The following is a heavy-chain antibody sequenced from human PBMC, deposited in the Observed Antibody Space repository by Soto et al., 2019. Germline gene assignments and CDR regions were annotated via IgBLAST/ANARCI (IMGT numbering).Heavy chain of an antibody. CDR2: INSDGSST. Sequence: PGGSLGLSCAASGFTFSSYCMHWVRQAPGKGLVWVSRINSDGSSTSYADSVKGRFTISRDNAKNTLYLQMNSLRAEDTAVYYCASYGDLGFDIWGQGTMVTVSS. CDR3: ASYGDLGFDI. CDR1: GFTFSSYC. V-gene: IGHV3-74*01. D-gene: IGHD4-17*01. J-gene: IGHJ3*02.